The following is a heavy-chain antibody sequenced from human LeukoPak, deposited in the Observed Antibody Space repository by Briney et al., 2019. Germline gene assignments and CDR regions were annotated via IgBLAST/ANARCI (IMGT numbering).Heavy chain of an antibody. J-gene: IGHJ4*02. CDR3: AKDFIAVAVGGGY. D-gene: IGHD6-19*01. V-gene: IGHV3-30*18. CDR2: ISYDGTNK. CDR1: GFTFSSYG. Sequence: PGGSLRLSCAASGFTFSSYGMHWVRQAPDKGLEWVAFISYDGTNKYYADSVRGRFTISRDNSKNTLFLQMNSLRAEDTAVYYCAKDFIAVAVGGGYWGQGTLVTVSS.